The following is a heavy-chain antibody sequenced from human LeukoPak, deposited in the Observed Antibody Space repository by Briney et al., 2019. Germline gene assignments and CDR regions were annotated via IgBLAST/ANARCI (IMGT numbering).Heavy chain of an antibody. CDR1: GYTFTSYY. CDR3: ASSGYSRYFQH. J-gene: IGHJ1*01. V-gene: IGHV1-46*01. D-gene: IGHD5-18*01. Sequence: ASVKVSCKASGYTFTSYYMHWVRQAPGQGLEWMGIIDPSGGSTSYAQKFQGRVTMTRDTSTSTVYMELSSLRSEDTAVYYCASSGYSRYFQHWGQGTLVTVSS. CDR2: IDPSGGST.